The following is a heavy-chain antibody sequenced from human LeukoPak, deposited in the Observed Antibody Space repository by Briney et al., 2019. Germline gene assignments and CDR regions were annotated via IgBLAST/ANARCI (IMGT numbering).Heavy chain of an antibody. J-gene: IGHJ3*02. CDR2: ISSSGSTI. V-gene: IGHV3-11*01. D-gene: IGHD2-15*01. CDR1: GLTFSDYY. Sequence: PGGSLRLSCAASGLTFSDYYMSWIRQAPGKGLEWVSYISSSGSTIYYADSVKGRFTISRDNAKNSLYLQMNSLRAEDTAVYYCARELLGYCSGGSCPGGFDIWGQGTMVTVSS. CDR3: ARELLGYCSGGSCPGGFDI.